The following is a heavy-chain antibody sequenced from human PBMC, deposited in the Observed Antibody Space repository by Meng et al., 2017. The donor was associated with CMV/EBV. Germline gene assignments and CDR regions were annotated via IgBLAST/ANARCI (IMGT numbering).Heavy chain of an antibody. J-gene: IGHJ6*02. CDR1: GGSISSGDYY. Sequence: SETLSLTCTVSGGSISSGDYYWSWIRQPPGKGLEWIGYIYYSGSTYYNPSLKSRVTISVGTSKNQFSLKLSSVTAADTAVYYCARGVYYDFWSGYYYYYGMDVWGQGTTVTVSS. CDR3: ARGVYYDFWSGYYYYYGMDV. D-gene: IGHD3-3*01. CDR2: IYYSGST. V-gene: IGHV4-30-4*08.